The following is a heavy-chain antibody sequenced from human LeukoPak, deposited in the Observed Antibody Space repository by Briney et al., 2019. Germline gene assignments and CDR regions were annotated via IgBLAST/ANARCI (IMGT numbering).Heavy chain of an antibody. J-gene: IGHJ4*02. CDR1: GFTFSSYG. D-gene: IGHD6-19*01. V-gene: IGHV3-30*18. Sequence: GRSLRLSCAASGFTFSSYGMHWVRQAPGKGLEWVAVISYDGSNKYYADSVKGRFTISRDNSKNTLYLQMNSLRAEDTAVYYCAKDSYKSSGWYDYWGQGTLVTVSS. CDR2: ISYDGSNK. CDR3: AKDSYKSSGWYDY.